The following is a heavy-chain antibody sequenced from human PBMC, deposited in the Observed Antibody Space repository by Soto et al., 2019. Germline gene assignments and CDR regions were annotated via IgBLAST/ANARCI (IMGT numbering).Heavy chain of an antibody. D-gene: IGHD3-22*01. CDR1: GFTFGDSY. Sequence: GGSLRLSCAGSGFTFGDSYMSWIRQAPGKGLEWLSYISPGSRYPAYADSVKGRFTISRDNAKRSLYLQMMSLTAEDTAIYYCVGDSSHDSSVAGDYWGQGTLVTVSS. CDR3: VGDSSHDSSVAGDY. J-gene: IGHJ4*02. CDR2: ISPGSRYP. V-gene: IGHV3-11*06.